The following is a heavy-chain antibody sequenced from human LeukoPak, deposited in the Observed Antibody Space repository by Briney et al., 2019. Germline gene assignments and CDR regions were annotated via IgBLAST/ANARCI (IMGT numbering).Heavy chain of an antibody. D-gene: IGHD3-10*01. Sequence: GESLKISCKGFGYSFTSYWIGWVRQMPGKGLECMGFIYPGDSDTRYSPSFQGQVTISADKSISTAYLQWSSLKASDTAMYYCARREYYGSGILGFDPWGQGTLVTVSS. V-gene: IGHV5-51*01. CDR3: ARREYYGSGILGFDP. J-gene: IGHJ5*02. CDR1: GYSFTSYW. CDR2: IYPGDSDT.